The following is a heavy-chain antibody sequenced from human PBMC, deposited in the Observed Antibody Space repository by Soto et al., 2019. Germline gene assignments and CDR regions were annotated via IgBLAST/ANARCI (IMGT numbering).Heavy chain of an antibody. CDR2: ISGSGDGT. J-gene: IGHJ6*02. V-gene: IGHV3-23*01. D-gene: IGHD2-8*01. CDR3: TKSRRGILMVYGFGGMDV. Sequence: PGGSLRLSCAASGFTVNSHAMSWVRQAPGKGLEWVASISGSGDGTYYGDSVKGRFTISRDSSSSTLYLQMSNLRGEDTAVYFCTKSRRGILMVYGFGGMDVWGQGTTVTVSS. CDR1: GFTVNSHA.